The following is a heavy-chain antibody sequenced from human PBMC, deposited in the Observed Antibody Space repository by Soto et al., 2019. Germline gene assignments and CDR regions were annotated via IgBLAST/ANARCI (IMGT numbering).Heavy chain of an antibody. J-gene: IGHJ4*02. CDR3: AKGRGGSGSLTPRVDF. Sequence: EVQLLESGGGLVQPGGSLRLSCAASGFTFNNYAMPWVLQAPGQGLEWVSAISGGGDTTSYADSVKGRFTVSRDGSKNTLYLQMSSLRAEDTALYYCAKGRGGSGSLTPRVDFWGQGTLVTVSS. V-gene: IGHV3-23*01. D-gene: IGHD3-10*01. CDR2: ISGGGDTT. CDR1: GFTFNNYA.